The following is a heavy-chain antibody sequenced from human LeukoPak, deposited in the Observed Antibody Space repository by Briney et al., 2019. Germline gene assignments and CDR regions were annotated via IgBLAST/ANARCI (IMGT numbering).Heavy chain of an antibody. CDR2: INPNSGGT. CDR3: SPIRRGTMFPWAFDI. D-gene: IGHD3-10*02. Sequence: GASVKVSCKASGYTCTGYYMHWVRQAPGQGLEWMGWINPNSGGTNYAQKFQGRVTMTRDTSTTTAYMELSSLRSDDTAVYYCSPIRRGTMFPWAFDIWGQETMVSVSS. J-gene: IGHJ3*02. V-gene: IGHV1-2*02. CDR1: GYTCTGYY.